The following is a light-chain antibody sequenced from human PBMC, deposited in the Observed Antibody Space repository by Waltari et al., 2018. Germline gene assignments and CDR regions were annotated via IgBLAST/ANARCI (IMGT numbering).Light chain of an antibody. CDR1: SGHINNV. CDR3: QTGGHGTWV. Sequence: QLVLTQSPSASASLGASVKLTCTLSSGHINNVIAWLQQRPEKGPRYLMKVNSGGSHNKGDEIPDRFSGSSSGAERYLTISSLQSEDEADYFCQTGGHGTWVFGGGTKLTVL. V-gene: IGLV4-69*01. CDR2: VNSGGSH. J-gene: IGLJ3*02.